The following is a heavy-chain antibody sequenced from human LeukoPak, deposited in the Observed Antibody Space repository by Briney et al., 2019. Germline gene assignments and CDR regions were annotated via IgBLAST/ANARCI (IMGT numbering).Heavy chain of an antibody. CDR2: IYHSGST. CDR1: GYSISSGYY. J-gene: IGHJ5*02. D-gene: IGHD6-13*01. Sequence: KPSETLSLTCAVPGYSISSGYYWGWIRQPPRKGLEWIGSIYHSGSTYYNPSLKSRVTISVDTSKNQFSLKLSSVTAADTAVYYCAREGRQQLVLVDPWGQGTLVTVSS. V-gene: IGHV4-38-2*02. CDR3: AREGRQQLVLVDP.